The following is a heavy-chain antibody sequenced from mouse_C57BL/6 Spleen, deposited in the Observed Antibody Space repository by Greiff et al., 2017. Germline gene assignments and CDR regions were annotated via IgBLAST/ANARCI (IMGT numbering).Heavy chain of an antibody. CDR3: ASLDSSGYGFAY. V-gene: IGHV1-82*01. D-gene: IGHD3-2*02. J-gene: IGHJ3*01. CDR2: IYPGDGDT. CDR1: GYAFSSSW. Sequence: VQLQQSGPELVKPGASVKISCKASGYAFSSSWMNWVKQRPGTGLEWIGRIYPGDGDTNYNGKFKGKATLTADKSSSTAYMQLSSLTSEDSAVYFCASLDSSGYGFAYWGQGTLVTVSA.